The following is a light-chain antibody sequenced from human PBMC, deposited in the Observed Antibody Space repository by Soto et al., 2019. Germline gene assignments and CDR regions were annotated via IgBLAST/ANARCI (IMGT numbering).Light chain of an antibody. CDR2: DAS. CDR3: QQYERPPFA. V-gene: IGKV3-11*01. J-gene: IGKJ2*01. Sequence: ALAQSPVALSLSPGERATLSCRASQSVSTGLAWYQQKPGQAPRLLIYDASNRAAGVPDRVTGGGSGTDFTLTISALEPEDFALYFCQQYERPPFAFGQGTRLEI. CDR1: QSVSTG.